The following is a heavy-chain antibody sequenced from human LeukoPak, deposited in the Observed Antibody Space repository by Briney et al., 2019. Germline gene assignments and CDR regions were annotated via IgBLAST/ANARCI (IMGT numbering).Heavy chain of an antibody. CDR1: GFTFSRNG. CDR2: ISGSGGNT. J-gene: IGHJ4*02. V-gene: IGHV3-23*01. Sequence: GGSLRLSCAASGFTFSRNGMTWVRQAPGKGLEWVSAISGSGGNTYYADSVKGRFTISRDNSKNTLYLQMNSLRAEDAAVYYCAKDRRAGSYDYWGQGTLVTVSS. D-gene: IGHD3-10*01. CDR3: AKDRRAGSYDY.